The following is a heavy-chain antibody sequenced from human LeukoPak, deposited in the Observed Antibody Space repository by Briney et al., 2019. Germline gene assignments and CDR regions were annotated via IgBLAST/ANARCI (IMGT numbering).Heavy chain of an antibody. CDR2: ITSGSSYI. D-gene: IGHD4-17*01. J-gene: IGHJ4*02. V-gene: IGHV3-21*01. Sequence: GGSLRLSCAASGFTFTSYTMNWVRQAPGKGLEWVSSITSGSSYIYYADSVKGRFTISRDNAKNSLYLQMTSLRVEDTAVYYCAKTYGHFDDWGQRTLVTVSS. CDR3: AKTYGHFDD. CDR1: GFTFTSYT.